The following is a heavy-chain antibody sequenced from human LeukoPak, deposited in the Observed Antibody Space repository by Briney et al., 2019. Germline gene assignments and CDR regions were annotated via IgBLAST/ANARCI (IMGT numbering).Heavy chain of an antibody. CDR1: GASINRSNYY. V-gene: IGHV4-39*01. CDR3: ARHLPSRVRSGGWYGEFDN. Sequence: SETLSLTCSVSGASINRSNYYWGRIRQSPGKGLEWTGSISYGGTTSYNPSLKSRVTMSVDTSKSQFSLRLSSVTAADAAIYYCARHLPSRVRSGGWYGEFDNWGQGTLVSVSS. CDR2: ISYGGTT. J-gene: IGHJ4*02. D-gene: IGHD2-15*01.